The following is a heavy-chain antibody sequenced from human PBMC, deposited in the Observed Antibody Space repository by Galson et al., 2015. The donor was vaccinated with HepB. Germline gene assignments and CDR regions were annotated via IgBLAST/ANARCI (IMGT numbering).Heavy chain of an antibody. V-gene: IGHV3-23*01. CDR2: ISGSGGNT. Sequence: SLRLSCAASGFTFSTYAMSWVRQAPGKGLEWVSAISGSGGNTYYVDSVKGRFTISRDNSKNTLYLEINSLRADDTAVYYCANPIRNWNVRLWGQGTLVTVSS. J-gene: IGHJ4*02. D-gene: IGHD1-1*01. CDR3: ANPIRNWNVRL. CDR1: GFTFSTYA.